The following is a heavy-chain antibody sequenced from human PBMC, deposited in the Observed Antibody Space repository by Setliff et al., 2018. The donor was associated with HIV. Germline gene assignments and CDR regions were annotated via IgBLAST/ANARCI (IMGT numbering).Heavy chain of an antibody. V-gene: IGHV4-4*09. CDR2: IYTSGNT. D-gene: IGHD3-9*01. Sequence: PSETLSLTCTVSGGSISISDWSWIRQPPGKGLEWIGCIYTSGNTNYDPSLKSRVTISLDTSRNQFSLKLGSVTAADTAVYYCAKTIGRYFDIFDNWGQGTLVTVSS. CDR1: GGSISISD. CDR3: AKTIGRYFDIFDN. J-gene: IGHJ4*02.